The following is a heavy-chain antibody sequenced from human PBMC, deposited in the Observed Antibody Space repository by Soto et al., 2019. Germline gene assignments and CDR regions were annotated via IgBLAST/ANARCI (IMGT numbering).Heavy chain of an antibody. CDR2: ISGSGGSS. V-gene: IGHV3-23*01. CDR1: GFAFSTYA. Sequence: PGGSLRLSCAASGFAFSTYAMTWVRQAPVKGLEWVSVISGSGGSSYYAASVKGRFTISRDNSKNTLFLQMNGLRAEDTAVYYCAKVTKRAAAGRYEYYKYGMDVWGQGTTVTVSS. J-gene: IGHJ6*02. D-gene: IGHD6-13*01. CDR3: AKVTKRAAAGRYEYYKYGMDV.